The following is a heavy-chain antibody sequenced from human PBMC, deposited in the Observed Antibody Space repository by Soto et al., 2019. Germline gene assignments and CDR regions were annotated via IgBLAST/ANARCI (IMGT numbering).Heavy chain of an antibody. J-gene: IGHJ4*02. CDR3: ARVQSSYYDRAFDC. V-gene: IGHV4-59*08. D-gene: IGHD3-16*01. CDR1: GGSISTYY. Sequence: PSATLSLTCTVSGGSISTYYWNWIRQPPGKGLEWIGYVFYNGHTDYNPSLQSRVTISVDTSKNQFSLKLTSVTAADAAVYYCARVQSSYYDRAFDCWGQGTLVTVSS. CDR2: VFYNGHT.